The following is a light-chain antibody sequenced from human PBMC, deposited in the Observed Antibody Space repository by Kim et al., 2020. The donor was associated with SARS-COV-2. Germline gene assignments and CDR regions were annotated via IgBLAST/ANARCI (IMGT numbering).Light chain of an antibody. CDR3: QQFDTLPLT. CDR2: DAS. J-gene: IGKJ4*01. V-gene: IGKV1-33*01. CDR1: HDINIF. Sequence: DIQMTQSPSSLSASVGDRVTITCRASHDINIFLNWFQQKPGEAPKLLISDASSSETGLPSRFSGSGSGTYFTFTISSLQPGDVATYYCQQFDTLPLTFGGGTKVDIK.